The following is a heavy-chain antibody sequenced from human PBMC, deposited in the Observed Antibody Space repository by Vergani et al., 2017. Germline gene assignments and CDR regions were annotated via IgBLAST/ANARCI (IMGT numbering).Heavy chain of an antibody. CDR2: IRYDGSTK. V-gene: IGHV3-33*01. J-gene: IGHJ5*01. Sequence: QVQLVESEGGVVQPGRSLTLSCVASGFTFSSHGMHWVRQAPGKGLEWVAVIRYDGSTKYYGDSVQGRFTISRDNSKNTLYLQMNSLRVENTAVYYCARWGNEKRLDSWGQGTLVTVSS. D-gene: IGHD1-1*01. CDR1: GFTFSSHG. CDR3: ARWGNEKRLDS.